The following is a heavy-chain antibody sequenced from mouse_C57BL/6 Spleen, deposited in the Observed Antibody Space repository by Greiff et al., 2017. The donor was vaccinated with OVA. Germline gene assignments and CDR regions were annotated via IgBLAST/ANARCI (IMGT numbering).Heavy chain of an antibody. CDR3: ARRDYDYDGAMDY. V-gene: IGHV1-50*01. Sequence: QVQLQQPGAELVKPGASVKLSCKASGYTFTSYWMQWVKQRPGQGLEWIGEIDPSDSYTNYNQKFKGKATLTVDTSSSTAYMQLSSLTSEDAAVYYCARRDYDYDGAMDYWGQRTSVTVSS. J-gene: IGHJ4*01. CDR2: IDPSDSYT. CDR1: GYTFTSYW. D-gene: IGHD2-4*01.